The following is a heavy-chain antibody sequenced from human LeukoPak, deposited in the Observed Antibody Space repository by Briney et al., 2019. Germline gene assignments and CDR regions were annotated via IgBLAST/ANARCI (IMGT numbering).Heavy chain of an antibody. CDR2: INPSGGST. J-gene: IGHJ4*02. Sequence: GASVKVSCKASGYTFTSYYMHWVRQAPGQGLEWMGIINPSGGSTSYAQKFQGRVTMTRDMSTSTVYMELSSLRFEDTAVYYCASKSIAAAGSPSDYWGQGTLVTVSS. D-gene: IGHD6-13*01. CDR3: ASKSIAAAGSPSDY. CDR1: GYTFTSYY. V-gene: IGHV1-46*01.